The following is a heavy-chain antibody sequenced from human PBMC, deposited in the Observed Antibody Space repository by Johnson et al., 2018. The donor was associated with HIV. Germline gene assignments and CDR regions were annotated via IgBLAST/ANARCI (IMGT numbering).Heavy chain of an antibody. J-gene: IGHJ3*02. V-gene: IGHV3-66*02. Sequence: VQLVEYGGGVVQPGRSLRLSCAASGFTFSSNYMSWVRQAPGKGLEWVSVIYSGGSTYYADSVKGRFTISRDNSNNTLYLQMNSLRTEDTAVYYCARGRTQFLEGGAFDIWGQGTMVTVSS. CDR2: IYSGGST. CDR3: ARGRTQFLEGGAFDI. CDR1: GFTFSSNY. D-gene: IGHD3-3*01.